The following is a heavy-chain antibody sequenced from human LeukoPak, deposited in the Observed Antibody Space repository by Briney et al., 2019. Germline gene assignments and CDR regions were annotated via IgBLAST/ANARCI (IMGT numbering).Heavy chain of an antibody. CDR2: IYYSGST. CDR1: GGSISSSSYY. CDR3: ARRSNDSPGDP. J-gene: IGHJ5*02. Sequence: PSETLSLTCTVSGGSISSSSYYWGWIRQPPGKGLEWIGSIYYSGSTYYNPSLKSRVTMSVDTSKNQFSLKLTSVTAADTAVYYCARRSNDSPGDPWGQGSLVTVSS. V-gene: IGHV4-39*01. D-gene: IGHD4-11*01.